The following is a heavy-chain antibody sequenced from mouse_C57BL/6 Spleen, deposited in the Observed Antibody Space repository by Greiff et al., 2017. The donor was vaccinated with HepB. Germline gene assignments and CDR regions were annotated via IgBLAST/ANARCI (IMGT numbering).Heavy chain of an antibody. V-gene: IGHV1-50*01. J-gene: IGHJ2*01. CDR2: IDPSDSYT. Sequence: QVQLQQPGAELVKPGASVKLSCKASGYTFTSYWMQWVKQRPGQGLEWIGEIDPSDSYTNYNQKFKGKATLTVDTSSSTAYMQLSSLTSEDSAVYYCAKGAYGSSLVDYWGQGTTLAVSS. CDR1: GYTFTSYW. CDR3: AKGAYGSSLVDY. D-gene: IGHD1-1*01.